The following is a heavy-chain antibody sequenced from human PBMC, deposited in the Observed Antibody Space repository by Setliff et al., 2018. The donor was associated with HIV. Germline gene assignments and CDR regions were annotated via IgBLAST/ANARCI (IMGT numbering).Heavy chain of an antibody. CDR2: IKSKSDGGTT. J-gene: IGHJ1*01. Sequence: PGGSLRLSCAASGFNFGMYAMSWVRQAPGKGLECVSGLIKSKSDGGTTENSTPVKGRFTISRDDSKNTLFLQMNSLKTDDTAVYYCTTVWRGSGYSYGLLYFQQWGQGTLVTVSS. D-gene: IGHD5-18*01. CDR1: GFNFGMYA. CDR3: TTVWRGSGYSYGLLYFQQ. V-gene: IGHV3-15*01.